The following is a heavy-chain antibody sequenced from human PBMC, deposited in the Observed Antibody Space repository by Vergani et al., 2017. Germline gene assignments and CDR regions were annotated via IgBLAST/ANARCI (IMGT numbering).Heavy chain of an antibody. D-gene: IGHD2-15*01. CDR1: GGTFSSYT. J-gene: IGHJ4*02. V-gene: IGHV1-69*02. CDR3: VVAVVSAGEVLPRGFDY. Sequence: QVQLVQSGAEVKKPGSSVKVSCKASGGTFSSYTISWVRQAPGQGLEWMGRIIPILGIANYAQKFQGRVTITADKSTSTAYMVLSSVRSEDTAVYYCVVAVVSAGEVLPRGFDYWGQGTLVTVSS. CDR2: IIPILGIA.